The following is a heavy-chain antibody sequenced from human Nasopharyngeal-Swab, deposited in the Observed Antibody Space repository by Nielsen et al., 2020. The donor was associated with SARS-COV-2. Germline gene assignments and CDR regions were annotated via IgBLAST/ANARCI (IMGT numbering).Heavy chain of an antibody. CDR3: ARDHPITIFGVVELGSGMDV. V-gene: IGHV3-15*07. D-gene: IGHD3-3*01. CDR1: GFTFSNAW. Sequence: GESLKISCAASGFTFSNAWMNWVRQAPGKGLEWVGRIKSKTDGGTTDYAAPVKGRFTISRDDSKNTLYLQMNSLRAEDTAVYYCARDHPITIFGVVELGSGMDVWGQGTTVTVSS. J-gene: IGHJ6*02. CDR2: IKSKTDGGTT.